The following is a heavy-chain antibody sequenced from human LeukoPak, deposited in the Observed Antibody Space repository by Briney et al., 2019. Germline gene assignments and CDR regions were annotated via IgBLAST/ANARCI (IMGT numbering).Heavy chain of an antibody. CDR1: GGSIRYYY. D-gene: IGHD2-15*01. CDR2: IYYNGST. Sequence: SETLSLTRTVSGGSIRYYYWSWIRQSPGKGLEWIGYIYYNGSTNYNPSLKSRVTVSVDMSKNQFSLKMSSVTAADTAVYYCARKGGLFDYWGQGRLVTVSS. J-gene: IGHJ4*02. V-gene: IGHV4-59*01. CDR3: ARKGGLFDY.